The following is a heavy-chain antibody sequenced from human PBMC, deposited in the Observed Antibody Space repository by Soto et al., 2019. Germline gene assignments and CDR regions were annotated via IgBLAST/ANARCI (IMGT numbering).Heavy chain of an antibody. CDR2: FYSGGTT. V-gene: IGHV3-53*05. Sequence: GGSLKLSCASSGFTFCSYPMTLVRPAPGRGVEWVSTFYSGGTTYYTDSVKGRFTISRDNSKNTLYLQMNSLRAEDTDVYYCAKDLTGTIQNWGQGTLVTVSS. J-gene: IGHJ4*02. CDR1: GFTFCSYP. CDR3: AKDLTGTIQN. D-gene: IGHD1-20*01.